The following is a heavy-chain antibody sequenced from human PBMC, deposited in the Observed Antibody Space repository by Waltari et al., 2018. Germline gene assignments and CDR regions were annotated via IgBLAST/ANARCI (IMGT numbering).Heavy chain of an antibody. D-gene: IGHD2-21*02. CDR1: GYTFRSNS. CDR2: ITPTGGST. V-gene: IGHV1-46*01. CDR3: ARDRTVTFNFYYGMDI. J-gene: IGHJ6*02. Sequence: QVNLVQSGAEGKEPGASVKISCKASGYTFRSNSIPWVRQAPGQGLEWMGAITPTGGSTHYAHMFEGKVSLTRDTSTSTVYMEVTSLESEDAAVYYCARDRTVTFNFYYGMDIWGQGTTVTVSS.